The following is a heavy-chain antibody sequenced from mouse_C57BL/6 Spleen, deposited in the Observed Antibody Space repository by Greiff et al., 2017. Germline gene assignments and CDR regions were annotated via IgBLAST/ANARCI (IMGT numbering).Heavy chain of an antibody. D-gene: IGHD1-1*01. CDR1: GYSITSGYY. V-gene: IGHV3-6*01. CDR2: ISYDGSN. Sequence: EVQLQESGPGLVKPSPSLSLTCSVTGYSITSGYYWNWIRQFPGNKLEWMGYISYDGSNNYNPSLKNRISITRDTSKNQFFLKLNSVTTEDTATYYCASYYYGSRGFAYWGQGTLVTVSA. J-gene: IGHJ3*01. CDR3: ASYYYGSRGFAY.